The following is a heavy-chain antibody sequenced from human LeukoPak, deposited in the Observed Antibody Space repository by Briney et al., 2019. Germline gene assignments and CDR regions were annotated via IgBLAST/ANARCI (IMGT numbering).Heavy chain of an antibody. CDR1: GFTFTNYA. J-gene: IGHJ4*02. V-gene: IGHV3-23*01. D-gene: IGHD2-8*02. Sequence: GGPLRLSCAASGFTFTNYAMSWVRQTPGKGLEWVSATVGSRPDTYHADSVKGRFTVSRDNSRNTLYLQMNNLGIEDSAVYYCTKAPLMSCTGAFCYPFDSWGQGVLVTVSS. CDR2: TVGSRPDT. CDR3: TKAPLMSCTGAFCYPFDS.